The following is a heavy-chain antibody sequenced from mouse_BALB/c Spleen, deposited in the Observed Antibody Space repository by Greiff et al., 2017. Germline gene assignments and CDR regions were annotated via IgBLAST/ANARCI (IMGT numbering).Heavy chain of an antibody. V-gene: IGHV5-17*02. Sequence: EVKLMESGGGLVQPGGSRKLSCAASGFTFSSFGMHWVRQAPEKGLEWVAYISSGSSTIYYADTVKGRFTISRDNPKNTLFLQMSSLKSEDTAMYYCARHGSSYYAMDYWGQGTSVTVSS. J-gene: IGHJ4*01. CDR1: GFTFSSFG. CDR2: ISSGSSTI. D-gene: IGHD1-1*01. CDR3: ARHGSSYYAMDY.